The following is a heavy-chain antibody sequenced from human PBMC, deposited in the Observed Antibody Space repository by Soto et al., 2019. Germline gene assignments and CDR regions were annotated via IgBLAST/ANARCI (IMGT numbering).Heavy chain of an antibody. J-gene: IGHJ4*02. CDR3: ARDRGYSYGPDY. CDR1: GFTFTTYW. D-gene: IGHD5-18*01. V-gene: IGHV3-74*01. Sequence: PGGSLRLSCAASGFTFTTYWMHWVRQAPGKGLVWVSRINSDGSSTSYADSVKGRFTISRDNAKNTLYPQMNSLRAEDTAVYYCARDRGYSYGPDYWGQGSLVTVSS. CDR2: INSDGSST.